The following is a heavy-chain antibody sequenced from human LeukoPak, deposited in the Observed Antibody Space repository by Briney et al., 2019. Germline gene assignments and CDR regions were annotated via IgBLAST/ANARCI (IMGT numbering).Heavy chain of an antibody. CDR3: ARVDDFWSGYYQPYYFDY. J-gene: IGHJ4*02. CDR2: INPNSGGT. CDR1: GYTFTGYY. Sequence: GASVKVSCKASGYTFTGYYMHWVRQAPGQGLEWMGWINPNSGGTNYAQKFQGRVTMTRDTSISTAYMELSWLRSDDTAVYYCARVDDFWSGYYQPYYFDYWGQGTLVTVSS. V-gene: IGHV1-2*02. D-gene: IGHD3-3*01.